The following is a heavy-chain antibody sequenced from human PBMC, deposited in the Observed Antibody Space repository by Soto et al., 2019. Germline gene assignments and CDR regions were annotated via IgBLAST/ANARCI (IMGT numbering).Heavy chain of an antibody. Sequence: ASVKVSCKASGFTFTSSAVQWVRQARGQRLEWIGWIVVGSGNTNYAQKFQERVTMTRDMSTSTAYMELSSLRYEDTAVYYCAAVALKRFSPVDFDYWGQGTLVTVSS. D-gene: IGHD3-16*01. J-gene: IGHJ4*02. CDR1: GFTFTSSA. V-gene: IGHV1-58*01. CDR3: AAVALKRFSPVDFDY. CDR2: IVVGSGNT.